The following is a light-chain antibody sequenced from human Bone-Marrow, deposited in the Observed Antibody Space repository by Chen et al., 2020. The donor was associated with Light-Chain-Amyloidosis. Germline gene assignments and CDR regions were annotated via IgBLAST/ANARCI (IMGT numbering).Light chain of an antibody. V-gene: IGKV3-20*01. CDR2: GSS. J-gene: IGKJ4*01. CDR1: QTISSNY. Sequence: DIVLTQSPGTLSLPPGEGANLSCRASQTISSNYLTWYQQTFGQSHRLLIYGSSSRATGIPDRFTGRGYGTDFTLTINRLEPEDFAMYYCQQYGTSPLTFGGGTKVEIK. CDR3: QQYGTSPLT.